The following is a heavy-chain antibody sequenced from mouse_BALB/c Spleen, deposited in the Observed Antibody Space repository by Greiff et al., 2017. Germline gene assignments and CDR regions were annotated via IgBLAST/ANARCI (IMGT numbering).Heavy chain of an antibody. CDR1: GFTFSSYA. CDR2: ISSGGST. D-gene: IGHD2-1*01. J-gene: IGHJ2*01. CDR3: ARGLLDY. Sequence: EVMLVESGGGLVKPGGSLKLSCAASGFTFSSYAMSWVRQTPEKRLEWVASISSGGSTYYPDSVKGRFTISRDNARNILYLQMSSLRSEDTAMYYCARGLLDYWGQGTTLTVSS. V-gene: IGHV5-6-5*01.